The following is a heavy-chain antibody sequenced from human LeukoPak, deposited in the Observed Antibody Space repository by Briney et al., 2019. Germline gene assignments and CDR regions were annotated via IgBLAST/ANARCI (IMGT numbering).Heavy chain of an antibody. CDR1: GFTFSTYW. CDR3: AGGVFGVVIDY. V-gene: IGHV3-7*04. Sequence: GGSLTLSCAASGFTFSTYWMSWVRLAPGKGLEWVANIKQDGSEKYYVDSVKGRFTISRDNAKNSLYLQMDSLRAEDTAVYYCAGGVFGVVIDYWGQGTLVTASS. CDR2: IKQDGSEK. D-gene: IGHD3-3*01. J-gene: IGHJ4*02.